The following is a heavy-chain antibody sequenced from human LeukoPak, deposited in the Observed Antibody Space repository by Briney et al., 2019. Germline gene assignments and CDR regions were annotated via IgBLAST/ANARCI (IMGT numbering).Heavy chain of an antibody. CDR3: GKDRDALIRGVTIDF. D-gene: IGHD3-10*01. CDR2: INPSGGST. Sequence: GASVKVSCKASGYTFTSYYMHWVRQAPGQGLEWMGIINPSGGSTSYAQKFQGRVTMTRDTSTSTVYMELSSLRAEDTALYYCGKDRDALIRGVTIDFWGQGTLVTVSS. V-gene: IGHV1-46*01. CDR1: GYTFTSYY. J-gene: IGHJ4*02.